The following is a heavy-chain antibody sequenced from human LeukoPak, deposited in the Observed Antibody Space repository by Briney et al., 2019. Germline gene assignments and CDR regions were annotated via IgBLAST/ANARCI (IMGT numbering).Heavy chain of an antibody. Sequence: SETLSLTCAVYGGSFSGYYWSWIRQPPGKGLEWIGEINHSGSTNYNPSLKSRVTISVDTSKNQFSLKLSSVTAADTAVYYCARVISRFWTGYYKGSFDYWGQGTLVTVSS. CDR1: GGSFSGYY. V-gene: IGHV4-34*01. CDR2: INHSGST. J-gene: IGHJ4*02. D-gene: IGHD3/OR15-3a*01. CDR3: ARVISRFWTGYYKGSFDY.